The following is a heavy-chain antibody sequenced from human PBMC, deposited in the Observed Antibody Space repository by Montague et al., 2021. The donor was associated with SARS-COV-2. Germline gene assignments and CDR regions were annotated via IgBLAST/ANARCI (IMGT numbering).Heavy chain of an antibody. V-gene: IGHV4-4*07. J-gene: IGHJ4*02. D-gene: IGHD6-13*01. CDR1: GGSISSYY. Sequence: SETLSLTCTVSGGSISSYYWSWIRQPAGKGLELIGRTHTSGSTNYNPSLRSRVTMSIDTSKNQFSLRLSSVTAADTAAYYCARDRGSAADKAFDNWGQGTLVTVSS. CDR3: ARDRGSAADKAFDN. CDR2: THTSGST.